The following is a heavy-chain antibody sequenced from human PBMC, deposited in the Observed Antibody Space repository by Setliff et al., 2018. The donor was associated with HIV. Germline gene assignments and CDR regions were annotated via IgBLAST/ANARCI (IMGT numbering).Heavy chain of an antibody. D-gene: IGHD6-13*01. Sequence: GGSLRLSCATSGFTFRSFAMHWVRQAPGKGLEWVALISFDGGNQYYAVSLRGRFTISRDNSKNTLYLQMNSLRTEDTAVYFCAKNLYSSRWSPLDYWGQGTLVTVSS. CDR1: GFTFRSFA. V-gene: IGHV3-30*04. CDR3: AKNLYSSRWSPLDY. CDR2: ISFDGGNQ. J-gene: IGHJ4*02.